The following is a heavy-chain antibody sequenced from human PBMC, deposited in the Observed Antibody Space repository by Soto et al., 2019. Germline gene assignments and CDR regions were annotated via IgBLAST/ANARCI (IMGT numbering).Heavy chain of an antibody. D-gene: IGHD6-19*01. CDR3: AKTVGYSSGWYAWDY. CDR2: ISYDGSNK. V-gene: IGHV3-30*18. CDR1: GFTFSSYG. Sequence: PGGSLRLSCAASGFTFSSYGMHWVRQAPGKGLEWVAVISYDGSNKYYADIVKGRFTISRDNSKNTLYLQMNSLRAEDTAVYYCAKTVGYSSGWYAWDYWGQGT. J-gene: IGHJ4*02.